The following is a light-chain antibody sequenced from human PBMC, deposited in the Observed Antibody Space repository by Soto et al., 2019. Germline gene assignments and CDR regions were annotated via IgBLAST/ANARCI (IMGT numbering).Light chain of an antibody. V-gene: IGKV3-15*01. J-gene: IGKJ2*02. CDR2: SAS. CDR3: QQYNNWPRT. Sequence: EIVMTQSPATLSVSPGERATLSCRASQSVSSNLAWDQQKPGQAPRLLIYSASTRATGIPARFSGSGSGTEFTLTISSLQSEDFAVYCCQQYNNWPRTFGQGTKLEIK. CDR1: QSVSSN.